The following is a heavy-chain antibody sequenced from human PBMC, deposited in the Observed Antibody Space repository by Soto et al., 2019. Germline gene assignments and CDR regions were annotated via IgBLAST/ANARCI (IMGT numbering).Heavy chain of an antibody. V-gene: IGHV3-7*04. D-gene: IGHD1-1*01. Sequence: EVQLVESGGGRVQPGGSLRLSCAASGFTFSTYWMSWVRQVTGKGLVWVANINEDGREKYYLDSVKGRFAISRDNAKNSLYLQMNSLRAEDTAVYYCARGANVDFDYWGQGTLVTVYS. CDR1: GFTFSTYW. CDR3: ARGANVDFDY. CDR2: INEDGREK. J-gene: IGHJ4*02.